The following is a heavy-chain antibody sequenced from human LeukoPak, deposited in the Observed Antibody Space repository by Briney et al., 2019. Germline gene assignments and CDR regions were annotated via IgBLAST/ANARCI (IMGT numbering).Heavy chain of an antibody. J-gene: IGHJ3*02. V-gene: IGHV3-43*01. CDR2: ISWDGGST. Sequence: GGSLRLSCAASGFTFDDYTMHWVRQAPGKGLEWVSLISWDGGSTYYADSVKGRFTISRDNSKNSLYLQMNSLRAEGTAVYYCARVWFGEFNDAFDIWGQGTMVTVSS. D-gene: IGHD3-10*01. CDR3: ARVWFGEFNDAFDI. CDR1: GFTFDDYT.